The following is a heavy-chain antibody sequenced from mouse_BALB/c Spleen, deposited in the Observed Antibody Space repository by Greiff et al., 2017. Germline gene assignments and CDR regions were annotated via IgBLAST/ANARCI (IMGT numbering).Heavy chain of an antibody. CDR3: ARGDDYDVFDY. D-gene: IGHD2-4*01. Sequence: EVQGVESGGGLVQPGGSRKLSCAASGFTFSSFGMHWVRQAPEKGLEWVAYISSGSSTIYYADTVKGRFTISRDNPKNTLFLQMTSLRSEDTAMYYCARGDDYDVFDYWGQGTLVTVSA. CDR1: GFTFSSFG. CDR2: ISSGSSTI. V-gene: IGHV5-17*02. J-gene: IGHJ3*01.